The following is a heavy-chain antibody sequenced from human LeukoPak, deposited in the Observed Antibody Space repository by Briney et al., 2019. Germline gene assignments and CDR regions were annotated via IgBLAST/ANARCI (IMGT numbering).Heavy chain of an antibody. CDR3: AREGTSGDFDY. D-gene: IGHD2-2*01. CDR1: GGSIRRYY. Sequence: SETLSLTCAVSGGSIRRYYWSWIRQPPGKGLEWIGYVYYSGSTNYNPSLKSRVTISVDTSKNQFSLNVNSETTADTSVYYCAREGTSGDFDYWGQGTLVTVSS. V-gene: IGHV4-59*01. CDR2: VYYSGST. J-gene: IGHJ4*02.